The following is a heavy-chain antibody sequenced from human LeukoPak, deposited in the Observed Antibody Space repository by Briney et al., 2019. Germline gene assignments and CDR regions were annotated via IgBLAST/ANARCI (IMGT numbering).Heavy chain of an antibody. D-gene: IGHD6-13*01. Sequence: QAGGSLRLSCAASGFTFSSYWMHWVRQAPGKGLVWVSRINSDGSSTSYADSVKGRFTISRDNAKNTLYLQMNSLRAEDTAVYYCARDGSSSWYDVGGDYDYWGQGTLVTVSS. J-gene: IGHJ4*02. CDR2: INSDGSST. V-gene: IGHV3-74*01. CDR1: GFTFSSYW. CDR3: ARDGSSSWYDVGGDYDY.